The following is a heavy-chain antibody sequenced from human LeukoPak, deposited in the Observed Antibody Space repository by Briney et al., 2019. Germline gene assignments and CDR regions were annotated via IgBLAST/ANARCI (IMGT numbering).Heavy chain of an antibody. CDR3: AKDPGYQVDYCFDY. J-gene: IGHJ4*02. D-gene: IGHD5-18*01. CDR2: ISGSGGST. V-gene: IGHV3-23*01. Sequence: PGGSLRLSCAASGFTFSGYSMSWARQAPGKGLEWVSGISGSGGSTDYADSVKGRFTISRDNSKNTLYLQMNSLRVEDTAVYYCAKDPGYQVDYCFDYWGQGTLVTVSS. CDR1: GFTFSGYS.